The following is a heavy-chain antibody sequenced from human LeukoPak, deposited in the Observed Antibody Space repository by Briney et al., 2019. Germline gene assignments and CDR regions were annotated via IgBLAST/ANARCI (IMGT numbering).Heavy chain of an antibody. CDR3: ARATRRMVRGVIITPYDY. CDR2: INHSGST. D-gene: IGHD3-10*01. Sequence: PSETLSLTCAVYGGSFSGYYWSWIRQPPGKGLGWIGEINHSGSTNYNPSLKSRVTISVDTSKNQFSLKLSSVTAADTAVYYCARATRRMVRGVIITPYDYWGQGTLVTVSS. CDR1: GGSFSGYY. J-gene: IGHJ4*02. V-gene: IGHV4-34*01.